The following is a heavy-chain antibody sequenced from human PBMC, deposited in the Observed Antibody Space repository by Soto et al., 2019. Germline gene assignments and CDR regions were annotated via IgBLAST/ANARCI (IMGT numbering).Heavy chain of an antibody. V-gene: IGHV3-11*01. CDR2: ISSSGSTI. J-gene: IGHJ4*02. D-gene: IGHD3-10*01. CDR1: GFTFSDYY. CDR3: ARDSRIEWFGELSTPFDY. Sequence: GGSLRLSCAVSGFTFSDYYMSWIRQAPGKGLEWVSYISSSGSTIYYADSVKGRFTISRDNAKNSLYLQMNSLRAEDTAVYYCARDSRIEWFGELSTPFDYWGQGTLVTVSS.